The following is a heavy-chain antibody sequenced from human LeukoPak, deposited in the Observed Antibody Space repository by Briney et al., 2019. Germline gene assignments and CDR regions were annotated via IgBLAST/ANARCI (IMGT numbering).Heavy chain of an antibody. CDR1: GGTFSSYA. CDR2: ISPIFGTA. D-gene: IGHD6-6*01. CDR3: ARSKGQLGSYYYYMDV. J-gene: IGHJ6*03. Sequence: SVKVSCKASGGTFSSYAISWVRQAPGQGLEWMGGISPIFGTANYAQKFQGRVTITADKSTSTAYMELSSLRSEDTAVYYCARSKGQLGSYYYYMDVWGKGTTVTVSS. V-gene: IGHV1-69*06.